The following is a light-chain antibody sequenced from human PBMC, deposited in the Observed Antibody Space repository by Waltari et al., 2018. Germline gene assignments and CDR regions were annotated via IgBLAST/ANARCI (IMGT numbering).Light chain of an antibody. V-gene: IGLV8-61*01. CDR2: KAN. CDR1: SGSLSTTSY. Sequence: QTVVTQEQSLSVSPGGTVTLTWALSSGSLSTTSYATWYQQTPGQAPRTLVYKANARSSGVPDRFSGSILGNTAALTITGAQADDESDYYCALYMGSGIWVFGGGTRLTVL. J-gene: IGLJ3*02. CDR3: ALYMGSGIWV.